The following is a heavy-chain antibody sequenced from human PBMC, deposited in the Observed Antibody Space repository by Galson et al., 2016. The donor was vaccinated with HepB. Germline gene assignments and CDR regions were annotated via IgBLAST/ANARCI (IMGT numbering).Heavy chain of an antibody. D-gene: IGHD1-1*01. CDR2: LSGSGGST. Sequence: SLRLSCAASGFTFSSYAMNWVRQAPGKGLEWVSTLSGSGGSTYYADSVKGRFTISRDNSKNTLYLQMNSLRAEATAVYYCAKLECQLPDDDYWGQGTLVTVSS. J-gene: IGHJ4*02. CDR3: AKLECQLPDDDY. V-gene: IGHV3-23*01. CDR1: GFTFSSYA.